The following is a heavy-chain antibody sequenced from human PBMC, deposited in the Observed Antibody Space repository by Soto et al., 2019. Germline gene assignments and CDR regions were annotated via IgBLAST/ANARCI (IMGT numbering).Heavy chain of an antibody. CDR3: AREGNLGRWLYPIDV. Sequence: SETLSLTCTVSGGSISSGDYYWGWIRQPPGKGLEWIGSIFYSGSTYYNPSLKSRVTISVDTSKNQFSLKLSSVTAADTAVYYCAREGNLGRWLYPIDVWGQGTLVTVSS. J-gene: IGHJ4*02. CDR2: IFYSGST. D-gene: IGHD3-16*01. CDR1: GGSISSGDYY. V-gene: IGHV4-39*02.